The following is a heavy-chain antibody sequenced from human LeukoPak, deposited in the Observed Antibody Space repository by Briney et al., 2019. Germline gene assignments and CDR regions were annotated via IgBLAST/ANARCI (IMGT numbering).Heavy chain of an antibody. V-gene: IGHV3-33*01. CDR1: GFTFSSYG. J-gene: IGHJ4*02. CDR3: ARDLDGDTYYFDY. CDR2: IWYDGSNK. Sequence: PGGSLRLSCAASGFTFSSYGMHWVRQAPGKGLEWVAVIWYDGSNKYYADSVKGRFTISRDNSKNTLYLQMNSLRAEDTAVYYCARDLDGDTYYFDYWGQGTLVTVSS. D-gene: IGHD4-17*01.